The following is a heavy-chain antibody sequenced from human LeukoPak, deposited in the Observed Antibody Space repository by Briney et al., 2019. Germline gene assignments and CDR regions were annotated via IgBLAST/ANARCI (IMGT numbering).Heavy chain of an antibody. J-gene: IGHJ3*02. CDR1: GGSISSYS. CDR3: ASQRVYYDSSGYYYDAFDI. CDR2: IYYSGST. D-gene: IGHD3-22*01. V-gene: IGHV4-59*01. Sequence: PSETLSLTCTVSGGSISSYSWSWIRQPPGKGLEWIGYIYYSGSTNYNPSLKSRVTISVDTSKNQFSLKLSSVTAADTAVYYCASQRVYYDSSGYYYDAFDIWGQGTMVTVSS.